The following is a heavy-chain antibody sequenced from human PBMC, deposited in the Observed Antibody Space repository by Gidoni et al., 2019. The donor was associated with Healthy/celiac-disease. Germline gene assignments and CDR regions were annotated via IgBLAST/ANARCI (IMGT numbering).Heavy chain of an antibody. Sequence: QVQLVESGGGVVQPGRSLRLSCAASGFPFSSYAMHWVRQAPGTGLGWVAVISYDGSKKYYADSVKGRFTISRDNSKNTLYLQMNSLRAEDTAVYYCARDPRYSSSWFWVWDDNWFDPWGQGTLVTVSS. D-gene: IGHD6-13*01. CDR3: ARDPRYSSSWFWVWDDNWFDP. CDR2: ISYDGSKK. CDR1: GFPFSSYA. V-gene: IGHV3-30*04. J-gene: IGHJ5*02.